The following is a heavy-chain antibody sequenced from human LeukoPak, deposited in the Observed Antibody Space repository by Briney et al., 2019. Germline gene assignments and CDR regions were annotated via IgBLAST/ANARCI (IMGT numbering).Heavy chain of an antibody. CDR3: ARILYSSNIDY. CDR1: GDSISKSNYY. CDR2: IYYSGRT. D-gene: IGHD6-19*01. Sequence: PSETLSLTCTVSGDSISKSNYYWGWNRQPPGKDLECIGTIYYSGRTYYNPSLTSRVTLSVDTSKNQFSLKLNSVTAADTAVYYCARILYSSNIDYWGQGTLVTVSS. J-gene: IGHJ4*02. V-gene: IGHV4-39*07.